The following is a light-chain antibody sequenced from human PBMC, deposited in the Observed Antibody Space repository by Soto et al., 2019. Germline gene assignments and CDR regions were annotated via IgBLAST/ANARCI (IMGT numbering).Light chain of an antibody. CDR2: KAS. Sequence: DIQMTQSPSTLSASVGDRVTITCRASQSISSWLAWYQQKPGKAPKLLIYKASTLESGVPSRFSGSGSGTEFTLTISSLLPDDFATYYCQQLNSYPITFGQGTRLEIK. CDR1: QSISSW. CDR3: QQLNSYPIT. J-gene: IGKJ5*01. V-gene: IGKV1-5*03.